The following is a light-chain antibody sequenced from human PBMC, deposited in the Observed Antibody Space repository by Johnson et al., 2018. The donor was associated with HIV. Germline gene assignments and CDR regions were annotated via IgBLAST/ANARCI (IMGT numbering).Light chain of an antibody. V-gene: IGLV1-51*02. CDR2: ENN. CDR1: SSNIGNNY. J-gene: IGLJ1*01. CDR3: GTWDSSLSFYV. Sequence: QSVLTQPPSVSAAPGQKVTISCYGSSSNIGNNYVSWYQQLPGTAPKLLIYENNKRPSGIPDRFSGSKSGTSATLGITGLQTGDEADYYCGTWDSSLSFYVCGTGTKVTVL.